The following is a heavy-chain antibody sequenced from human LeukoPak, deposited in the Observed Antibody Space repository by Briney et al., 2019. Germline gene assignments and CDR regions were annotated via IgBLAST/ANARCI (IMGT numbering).Heavy chain of an antibody. CDR1: TFTFCDYY. D-gene: IGHD1-7*01. J-gene: IGHJ3*02. CDR3: SRWNFAFDI. Sequence: PGGSLRLSCAASTFTFCDYYMGWVRQAPGKGLEWVAYIEQLGNAKGYIDSVKGRFTISRDNAKSSLYLQMDSLRVEDTAVYYCSRWNFAFDIWGQGTMVTVSS. CDR2: IEQLGNAK. V-gene: IGHV3-7*01.